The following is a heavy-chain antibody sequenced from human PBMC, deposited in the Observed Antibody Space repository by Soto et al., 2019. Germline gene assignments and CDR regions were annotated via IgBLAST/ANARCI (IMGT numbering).Heavy chain of an antibody. D-gene: IGHD2-8*01. CDR3: TTASIVLMVYAITDAFDI. CDR1: GFTFSNAW. CDR2: IKSKTDGGTT. J-gene: IGHJ3*02. V-gene: IGHV3-15*01. Sequence: EVQLVESGGGLVKPGGSLRLSCAASGFTFSNAWMSWVRQAPGKGLEWVGRIKSKTDGGTTDYAAPVKGRFTISRDDSKNTLYLQMTSLKTEDTAVYYCTTASIVLMVYAITDAFDIWGQGTMVTVSS.